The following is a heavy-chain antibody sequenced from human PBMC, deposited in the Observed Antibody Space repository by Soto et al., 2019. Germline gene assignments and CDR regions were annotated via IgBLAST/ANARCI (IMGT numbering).Heavy chain of an antibody. J-gene: IGHJ6*02. D-gene: IGHD4-17*01. CDR1: GFTFSSYA. CDR3: AKDQTTVTRHYYGMDV. Sequence: GGSLRLSCAASGFTFSSYAMSWVRQAPGKGLEWVSAISGSGGSTYYADSVKGRFTISRDNSKNTPYLQMNSLRAEDTAVYYCAKDQTTVTRHYYGMDVWGQGTTVTVSS. V-gene: IGHV3-23*01. CDR2: ISGSGGST.